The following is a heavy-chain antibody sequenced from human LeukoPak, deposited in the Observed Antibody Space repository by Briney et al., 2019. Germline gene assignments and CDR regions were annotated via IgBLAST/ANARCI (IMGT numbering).Heavy chain of an antibody. CDR2: IKQDGSEK. D-gene: IGHD1-26*01. Sequence: GGSLRLSCAASGFTFSSYWMSWVRQAPGKGLEWVANIKQDGSEKYYVDSVKGRFTISRDNAKNSLYLQMNSLRAEDTAVYYCARDMLRRRSYERWSSAFDIWSQGTMVTVSS. J-gene: IGHJ3*02. CDR3: ARDMLRRRSYERWSSAFDI. V-gene: IGHV3-7*01. CDR1: GFTFSSYW.